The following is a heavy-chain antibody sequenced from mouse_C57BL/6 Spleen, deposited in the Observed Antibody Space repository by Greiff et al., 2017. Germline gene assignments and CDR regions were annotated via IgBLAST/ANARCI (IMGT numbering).Heavy chain of an antibody. V-gene: IGHV1-69*01. Sequence: QVQLQQPGAELVMPGASVKLSCKASGYTFTSYWMHWVKQRPGQGLEWIGEIDPSDSYTNYNQKFKGKSTLTVDKSSSTAYMQLSSLTSEDSAVYYCSRCLPHAMDYWGQGTSVTVSS. CDR2: IDPSDSYT. J-gene: IGHJ4*01. CDR3: SRCLPHAMDY. CDR1: GYTFTSYW.